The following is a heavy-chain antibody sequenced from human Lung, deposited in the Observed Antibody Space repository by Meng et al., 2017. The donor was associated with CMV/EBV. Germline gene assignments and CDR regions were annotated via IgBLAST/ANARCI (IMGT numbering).Heavy chain of an antibody. V-gene: IGHV1-8*03. Sequence: ASVXVSXKASGYTFTSYDINWVRQATGQGLEWMGWMNPNSGNTGYAQKFQGRVTITRNTSISTAYMELSSLRSEDTAVYYCAGVYTGRDDFWRNCYYYGMDVWGQGNXVTVYS. CDR2: MNPNSGNT. J-gene: IGHJ6*02. CDR3: AGVYTGRDDFWRNCYYYGMDV. D-gene: IGHD3-3*01. CDR1: GYTFTSYD.